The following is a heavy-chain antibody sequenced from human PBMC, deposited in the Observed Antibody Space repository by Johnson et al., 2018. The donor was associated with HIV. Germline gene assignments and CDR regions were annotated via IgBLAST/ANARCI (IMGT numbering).Heavy chain of an antibody. D-gene: IGHD3-22*01. CDR1: GFTFTNYA. Sequence: MQLVESGGVVVQPGGSLRLSCAASGFTFTNYAMSWVRQAPGKGLEWVSAISGSGGGTYFADSVRGRFTISRDNFKNTLYLQMNSLRAEDTAVYYCALTSYYDSRGAFDIWGQGTMVTVSS. CDR3: ALTSYYDSRGAFDI. V-gene: IGHV3-23*04. CDR2: ISGSGGGT. J-gene: IGHJ3*02.